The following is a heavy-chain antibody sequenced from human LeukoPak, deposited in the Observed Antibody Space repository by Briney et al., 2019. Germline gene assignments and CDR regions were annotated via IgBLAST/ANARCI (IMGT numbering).Heavy chain of an antibody. J-gene: IGHJ5*02. V-gene: IGHV7-4-1*02. CDR2: INTNTGNP. CDR3: ARDLAGPAENNWFDP. D-gene: IGHD2-15*01. CDR1: GYTFTSYA. Sequence: ASVKVSCKASGYTFTSYAMNWVRQAPGQGLEWMGWINTNTGNPTYAQGFTGRFVFSLDTSVSTAYLQISSLKAEDTAVYYCARDLAGPAENNWFDPWGQGTLVTVSS.